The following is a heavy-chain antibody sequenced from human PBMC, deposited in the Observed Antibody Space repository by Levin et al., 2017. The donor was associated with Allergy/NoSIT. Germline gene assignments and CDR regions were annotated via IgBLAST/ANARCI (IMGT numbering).Heavy chain of an antibody. CDR2: INSYNGDT. Sequence: GASVKVSCKASGYTFTSYIISWVRQAPGQGLEWMGWINSYNGDTKYAREFQGRLAMTTDTSTSTAYMELRSLRSDDTAVYYCARDGYFDYWGQGTLVTVSS. CDR3: ARDGYFDY. CDR1: GYTFTSYI. V-gene: IGHV1-18*01. J-gene: IGHJ4*02.